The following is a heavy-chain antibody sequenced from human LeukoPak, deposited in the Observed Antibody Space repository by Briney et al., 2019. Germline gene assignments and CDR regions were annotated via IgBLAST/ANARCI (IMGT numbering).Heavy chain of an antibody. V-gene: IGHV3-30*02. CDR3: AKDLLPYSGSHGDY. Sequence: GGSLRLSCAASGFTFSSYGMHWVRQAPGKGLEWVAFIRYDGSNKYYADSVKGRFTISRDSSKNTLYLQMNSLRAEDTAVYYCAKDLLPYSGSHGDYWGQGTLVTVSS. CDR1: GFTFSSYG. CDR2: IRYDGSNK. J-gene: IGHJ4*02. D-gene: IGHD1-26*01.